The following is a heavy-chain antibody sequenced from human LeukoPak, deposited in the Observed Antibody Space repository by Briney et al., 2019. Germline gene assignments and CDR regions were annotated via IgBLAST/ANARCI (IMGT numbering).Heavy chain of an antibody. D-gene: IGHD3-10*01. CDR2: ISRSGDDI. J-gene: IGHJ4*02. CDR3: ARSFGSGTYGFLDY. V-gene: IGHV3-21*01. Sequence: GGSLRLSCAASGFTFSDYSMNWVRQGPGKGLDWVSIISRSGDDIHYADSIEGRFTISRDNAKNSLYLQMDRLRAEDTAVYYCARSFGSGTYGFLDYWGRGTLVTVSS. CDR1: GFTFSDYS.